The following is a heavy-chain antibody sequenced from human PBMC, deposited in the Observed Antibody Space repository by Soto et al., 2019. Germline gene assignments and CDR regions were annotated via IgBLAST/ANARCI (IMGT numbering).Heavy chain of an antibody. D-gene: IGHD3-10*01. CDR2: ISSSSSYI. CDR3: ARVRGVRAYDAFDI. J-gene: IGHJ3*02. Sequence: GGSLRLSCAASGFTFSSYSMNWVRQAPGKGLEWVSSISSSSSYIYYADSVKGRFTISRDNAKNSLYLQMNSLRAEDTAVYYCARVRGVRAYDAFDIWGQGTMVTVSS. CDR1: GFTFSSYS. V-gene: IGHV3-21*01.